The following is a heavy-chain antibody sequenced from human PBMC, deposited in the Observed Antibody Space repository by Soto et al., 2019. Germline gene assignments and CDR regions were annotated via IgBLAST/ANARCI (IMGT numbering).Heavy chain of an antibody. J-gene: IGHJ3*02. Sequence: QVQLVQSGAEVKKPGSSVKVSCKASGGTFSSYAISWVRQAPGQGLEWMGGIIPIFGTANYAQKFQGRVTITADKSTSTAYMEMSSLRSEDTAVSYCAREEDRGDAFDIWGQGTMVTVSS. CDR3: AREEDRGDAFDI. CDR1: GGTFSSYA. CDR2: IIPIFGTA. V-gene: IGHV1-69*06.